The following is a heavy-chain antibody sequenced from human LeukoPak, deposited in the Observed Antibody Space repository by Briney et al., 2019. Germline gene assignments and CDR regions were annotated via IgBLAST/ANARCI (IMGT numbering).Heavy chain of an antibody. CDR2: IYYSGST. Sequence: PSETLSLTCTVSGGSISSYYWSWIRQPSGKGLEWIGYIYYSGSTNYNPSLKSRVTISVDTSKNQFSLKLSSVTAADTAVYYCAKGGRVVPAARWGQGNLVTVSS. V-gene: IGHV4-59*01. CDR1: GGSISSYY. J-gene: IGHJ4*02. CDR3: AKGGRVVPAAR. D-gene: IGHD2-2*01.